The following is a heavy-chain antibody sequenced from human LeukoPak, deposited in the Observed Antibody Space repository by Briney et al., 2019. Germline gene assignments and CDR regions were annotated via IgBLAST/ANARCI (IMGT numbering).Heavy chain of an antibody. CDR3: ARAVEDYSDSSGYSAGP. D-gene: IGHD3-22*01. CDR2: ISAYNGNT. Sequence: GASVKVSCTASGYTFTSYVISRVRQAPGQRLECMGWISAYNGNTNYAQKLQGRVTMTTATSTSTAYMELRSLRSDDTAVYYCARAVEDYSDSSGYSAGPWGQGTLVTVSS. J-gene: IGHJ5*02. V-gene: IGHV1-18*01. CDR1: GYTFTSYV.